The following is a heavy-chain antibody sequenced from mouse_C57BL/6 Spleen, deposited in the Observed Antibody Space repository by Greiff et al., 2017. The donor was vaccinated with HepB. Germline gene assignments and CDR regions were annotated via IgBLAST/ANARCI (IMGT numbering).Heavy chain of an antibody. Sequence: EVQLQQSGPELVKPGASVKISCKASGYTFTDYYMNWVKQSHGKSLEWIGDINPNNGGTSYNQKFKGKATLTVDKSSSTAYMELRSLTSEDSAVYYCARSYYYGSSYDAMDYWDQGTSVTVSS. J-gene: IGHJ4*01. CDR2: INPNNGGT. CDR1: GYTFTDYY. CDR3: ARSYYYGSSYDAMDY. D-gene: IGHD1-1*01. V-gene: IGHV1-26*01.